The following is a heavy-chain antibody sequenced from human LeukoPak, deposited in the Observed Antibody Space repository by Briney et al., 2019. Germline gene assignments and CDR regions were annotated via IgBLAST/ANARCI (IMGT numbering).Heavy chain of an antibody. Sequence: GASVKVSCKASGYSFTSYYIHWVRLAPGQGLEWMGVINPSGTGTSYAQKFQDRITMSRDTSTSTVYMELSSLRPEDMAFYYCATDHSMANTAWWFDPWGQGTLVTVSS. V-gene: IGHV1-46*03. CDR2: INPSGTGT. CDR1: GYSFTSYY. D-gene: IGHD5-24*01. CDR3: ATDHSMANTAWWFDP. J-gene: IGHJ5*02.